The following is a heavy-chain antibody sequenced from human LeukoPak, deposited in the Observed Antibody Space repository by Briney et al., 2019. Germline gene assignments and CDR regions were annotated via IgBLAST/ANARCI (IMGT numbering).Heavy chain of an antibody. CDR3: ARDSLEQDCGGDCYSGY. CDR1: GGSISSGSYY. V-gene: IGHV4-61*02. CDR2: IYTSGST. D-gene: IGHD2-21*02. Sequence: SQTLSLTCTVSGGSISSGSYYWSWIRQPAGKGLEWIGRIYTSGSTNYNPSLKSRVTISVDTSKNQFSLKLSSVTAAHTAVYYCARDSLEQDCGGDCYSGYWGQGTLVTVSS. J-gene: IGHJ4*02.